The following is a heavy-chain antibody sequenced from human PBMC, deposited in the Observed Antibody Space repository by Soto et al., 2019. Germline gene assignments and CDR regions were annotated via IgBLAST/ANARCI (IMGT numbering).Heavy chain of an antibody. Sequence: QVQLQESGPGLVKPSQTLSLTCTVSGGSISSGGYYWSWIRPHPGKGLEWIGYIYYSGSTYYNPSLKSRVTISVDTSKNQFSLKLSSVTAADTAVYYCARETNWNSIIDYWGQGTLVTVSS. J-gene: IGHJ4*02. CDR2: IYYSGST. V-gene: IGHV4-31*03. D-gene: IGHD1-7*01. CDR3: ARETNWNSIIDY. CDR1: GGSISSGGYY.